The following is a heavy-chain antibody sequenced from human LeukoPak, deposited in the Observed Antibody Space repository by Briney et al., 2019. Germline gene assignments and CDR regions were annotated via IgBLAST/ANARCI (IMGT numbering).Heavy chain of an antibody. V-gene: IGHV3-7*04. CDR1: GFTFKTYW. J-gene: IGHJ4*02. D-gene: IGHD3-10*01. Sequence: PGGSLRLSCAASGFTFKTYWMTWVRQAPGKGLEWVANIKEDGSEKNYVDSLKGRFTISRDSAKSPLYLQMNSLSAEDTAVYYCAGGYGWTSDYWGQGTLVTVSS. CDR2: IKEDGSEK. CDR3: AGGYGWTSDY.